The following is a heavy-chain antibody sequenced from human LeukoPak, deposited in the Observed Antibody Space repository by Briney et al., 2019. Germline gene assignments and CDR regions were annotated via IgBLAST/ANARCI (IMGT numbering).Heavy chain of an antibody. CDR1: GFTFSDYY. V-gene: IGHV3-11*01. D-gene: IGHD6-6*01. Sequence: GGSLRLSCAASGFTFSDYYMSWIRQAAGKGLEWVSCISSSGSTIYYADSVKGRFTISRDNAKNSLYLQMNSLRAEDTAVYYCAASIAARRALNWFDPWGQGTLVSVSS. CDR3: AASIAARRALNWFDP. J-gene: IGHJ5*02. CDR2: ISSSGSTI.